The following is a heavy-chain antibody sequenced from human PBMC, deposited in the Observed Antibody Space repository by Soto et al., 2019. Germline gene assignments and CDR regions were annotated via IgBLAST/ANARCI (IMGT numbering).Heavy chain of an antibody. V-gene: IGHV5-10-1*01. Sequence: PGESLKISCKGSGYSFTSYWISWVRQMPGKGLEWMGRIDPSDSYTNYSPSFQGHVTISADKSISTAYLQWSSLKASDTAMYYCARGAHLRYQLLSSTVSNWFDPWGQGTLVTVSS. CDR2: IDPSDSYT. CDR3: ARGAHLRYQLLSSTVSNWFDP. J-gene: IGHJ5*02. D-gene: IGHD2-2*01. CDR1: GYSFTSYW.